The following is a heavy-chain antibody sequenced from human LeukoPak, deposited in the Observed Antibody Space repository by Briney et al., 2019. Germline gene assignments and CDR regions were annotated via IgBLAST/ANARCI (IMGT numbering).Heavy chain of an antibody. D-gene: IGHD6-13*01. V-gene: IGHV4-59*01. CDR3: ARETKYSSSWYRAAAFDI. J-gene: IGHJ3*02. Sequence: SETLSLTCTVSGGSISSYYWSWIRQPPGEGLEWIGYIYYSGSTNYNPSLKSRVTISVDTSKNQFSLKLSSVTAADTAVYYCARETKYSSSWYRAAAFDIWGQGTMVTVSS. CDR1: GGSISSYY. CDR2: IYYSGST.